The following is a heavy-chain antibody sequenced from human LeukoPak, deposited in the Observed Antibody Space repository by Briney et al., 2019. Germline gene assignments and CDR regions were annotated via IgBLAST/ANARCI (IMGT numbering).Heavy chain of an antibody. Sequence: PSETLSLTCTVSGGSISTYYWSWIRQPAGKGLEWIGRIKTSGSTNYNPSLKSRVTMSLDTSKNQFSLKLSSVTAADTAIYYCARDEPDSSSWYGDAFDIRGQGTMVTVSS. J-gene: IGHJ3*02. D-gene: IGHD6-13*01. CDR2: IKTSGST. CDR1: GGSISTYY. CDR3: ARDEPDSSSWYGDAFDI. V-gene: IGHV4-4*07.